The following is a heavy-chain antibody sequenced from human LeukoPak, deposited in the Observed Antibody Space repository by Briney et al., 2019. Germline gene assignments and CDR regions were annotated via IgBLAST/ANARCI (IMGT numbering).Heavy chain of an antibody. CDR1: GYSISSGYY. D-gene: IGHD6-13*01. V-gene: IGHV4-38-2*02. CDR3: ARDRAAAAGTGDY. J-gene: IGHJ4*02. CDR2: IYHSGST. Sequence: SETLSLTCTVSGYSISSGYYWGWIRQPPGKGLEWIGSIYHSGSTYYNPSLKSRVTISVGTSKNQFSLKLSSVTAADTAVYYCARDRAAAAGTGDYWGQGTLVTVSS.